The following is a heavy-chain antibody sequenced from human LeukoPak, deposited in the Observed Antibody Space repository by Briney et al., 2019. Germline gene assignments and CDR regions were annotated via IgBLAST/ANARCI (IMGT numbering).Heavy chain of an antibody. Sequence: SVKVSCTASGGTFSSYTISWVRQAPGQGLEWMGRIVPILGIANYAQKFQGRVTITADKSTSTAYMELSSLRSEDTAVYYCARGTAVAATYYYDSSGYYYGDGSFDYWGQGTLVTVSS. J-gene: IGHJ4*02. CDR1: GGTFSSYT. D-gene: IGHD3-22*01. CDR2: IVPILGIA. CDR3: ARGTAVAATYYYDSSGYYYGDGSFDY. V-gene: IGHV1-69*02.